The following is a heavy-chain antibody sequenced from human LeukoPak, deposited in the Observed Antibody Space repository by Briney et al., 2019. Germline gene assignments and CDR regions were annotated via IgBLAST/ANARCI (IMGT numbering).Heavy chain of an antibody. CDR2: IFPMRGT. J-gene: IGHJ3*01. D-gene: IGHD2-21*02. Sequence: SETLSLTCTVSGGSISRYYWSWVRQPPGKGLECIGYIFPMRGTKYNPSLKTRVTISLDTSKKQFSLKLPSVTATDTAVYFCARHEGHCTGGDCYSNAFDVWDQGTMVTVSS. CDR3: ARHEGHCTGGDCYSNAFDV. CDR1: GGSISRYY. V-gene: IGHV4-59*08.